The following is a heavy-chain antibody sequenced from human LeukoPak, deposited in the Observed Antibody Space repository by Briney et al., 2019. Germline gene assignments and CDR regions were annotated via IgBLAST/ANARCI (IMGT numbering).Heavy chain of an antibody. CDR2: IYTSASYI. CDR1: GFTFSSYS. J-gene: IGHJ3*02. CDR3: ARGRSITLLRGVAMSDGFDI. Sequence: PGGSLRLSCAASGFTFSSYSMNWVRQAPGKGLEWVSFIYTSASYIYYGDSVKGRFTISRDNAKNSLFLQMNGLRAEDTAVYYCARGRSITLLRGVAMSDGFDIWGQGAMATVSS. D-gene: IGHD3-10*01. V-gene: IGHV3-21*01.